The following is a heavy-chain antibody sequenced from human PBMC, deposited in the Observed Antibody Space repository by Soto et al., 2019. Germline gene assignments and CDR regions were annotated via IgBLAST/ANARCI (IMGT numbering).Heavy chain of an antibody. Sequence: GGSLRLSCAASGFTFSSYAMSWVRQAPGKGLEWVSAISGSGGSTYYADSVKGRLTISRDNSKNTLYLQMNSLRAEDTAVYYCAKESPQTDAESSLVTDYYYYYMDVWGKGTTVTVSS. D-gene: IGHD3-9*01. J-gene: IGHJ6*03. CDR2: ISGSGGST. CDR3: AKESPQTDAESSLVTDYYYYYMDV. CDR1: GFTFSSYA. V-gene: IGHV3-23*01.